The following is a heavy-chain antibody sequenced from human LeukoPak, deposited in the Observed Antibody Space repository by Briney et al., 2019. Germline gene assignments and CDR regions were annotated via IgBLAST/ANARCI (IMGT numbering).Heavy chain of an antibody. CDR2: ISSSSSYI. D-gene: IGHD3-10*01. CDR1: GFTFSSYG. V-gene: IGHV3-21*01. Sequence: PGGSLRLSCAASGFTFSSYGMSWVRQAPGKGLEWVSSISSSSSYIYYADSVKGRFTISRDNAKNSLYLQMNSLRAEDTAVYYCARAESHYYGSGSYYIYWGQGTLVTVSS. J-gene: IGHJ4*02. CDR3: ARAESHYYGSGSYYIY.